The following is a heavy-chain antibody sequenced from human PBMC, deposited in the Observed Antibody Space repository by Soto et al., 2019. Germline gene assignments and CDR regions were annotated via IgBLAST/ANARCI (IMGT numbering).Heavy chain of an antibody. J-gene: IGHJ6*02. V-gene: IGHV4-34*01. Sequence: QVQLQQWGAGLLKPSETLSLTCAVYGGSFSGYYWSWIRQPPGKGLEWIGEINHSGSTNYNRSLRSRVTISVDPSKTLFSLQRSSVTAADTAVYYCARGGGSRWSRYYYGMDVWGQGTTVTVSS. CDR3: ARGGGSRWSRYYYGMDV. D-gene: IGHD2-15*01. CDR1: GGSFSGYY. CDR2: INHSGST.